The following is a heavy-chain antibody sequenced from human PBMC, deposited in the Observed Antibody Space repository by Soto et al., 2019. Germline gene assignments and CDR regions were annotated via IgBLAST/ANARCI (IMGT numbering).Heavy chain of an antibody. CDR3: ARVPPSIAAAGSYFDY. CDR2: IYYSGST. V-gene: IGHV4-61*01. D-gene: IGHD6-13*01. J-gene: IGHJ4*02. CDR1: GGSVSSGSYY. Sequence: QVQLQESGPGLVKPSETLSLTCTVSGGSVSSGSYYWSWIRQPPGKGLEWIGYIYYSGSTNYNPSHKSRVTISVDTSKNQFSLKLSSVTAADTAVYYCARVPPSIAAAGSYFDYWGQGTLVTVSS.